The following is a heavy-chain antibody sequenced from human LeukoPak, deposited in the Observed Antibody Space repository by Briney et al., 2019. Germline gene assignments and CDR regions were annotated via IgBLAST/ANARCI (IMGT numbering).Heavy chain of an antibody. D-gene: IGHD1-26*01. CDR3: ARDSGSGNNDY. V-gene: IGHV1-3*01. Sequence: ASEKVSNKASGYTFTSYAIHWVRQAPGQRLEWMGWISAGNGNTKYSQNFQGRVTFISNTSATTAFMELSSLRSEDAAVYYCARDSGSGNNDYWGQGTLVTVSS. J-gene: IGHJ4*02. CDR2: ISAGNGNT. CDR1: GYTFTSYA.